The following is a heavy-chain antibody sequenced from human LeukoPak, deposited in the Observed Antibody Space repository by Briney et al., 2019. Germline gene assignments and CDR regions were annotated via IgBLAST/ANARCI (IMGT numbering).Heavy chain of an antibody. CDR2: IWYDGSNK. CDR1: GFTFSSYG. J-gene: IGHJ4*02. CDR3: ARDSVGATNYFDY. V-gene: IGHV3-30*19. Sequence: GGSLRLSCAASGFTFSSYGMHWVRQAPGKGLEWVAVIWYDGSNKYYADSVKGRFTISRDNSKNTLYLQMNSLRAEDTAVYYCARDSVGATNYFDYWGQGTLVTVSS. D-gene: IGHD1-26*01.